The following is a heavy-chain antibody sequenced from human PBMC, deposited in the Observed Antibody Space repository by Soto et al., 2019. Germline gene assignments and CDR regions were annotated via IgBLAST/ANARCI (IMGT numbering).Heavy chain of an antibody. CDR3: AKDSFPSYYYYGMDV. J-gene: IGHJ6*02. CDR2: ISSGGTTI. V-gene: IGHV3-48*03. CDR1: GFTFSSYE. Sequence: PGGSLRLSCAASGFTFSSYEMNWVRQAPGKGLEWVSYISSGGTTIYYADSVKGRFTISRDNAKNSLDLQMNSLRADDTAIYYCAKDSFPSYYYYGMDVWGQGTTVTVSS.